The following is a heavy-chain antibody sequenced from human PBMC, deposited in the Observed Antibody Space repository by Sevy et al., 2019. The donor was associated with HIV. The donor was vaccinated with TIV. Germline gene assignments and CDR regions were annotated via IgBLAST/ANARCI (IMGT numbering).Heavy chain of an antibody. J-gene: IGHJ4*02. CDR1: GFTFSTYA. D-gene: IGHD1-1*01. CDR3: ATWNGVDRLGPFDF. V-gene: IGHV3-23*01. Sequence: GGSLRLSCAASGFTFSTYAMSWVRQAPGKGLEWVSTIRAGGDNTYTADSVRGRFTISRDNSQNMVYLQMNSLRVEDTAIYSCATWNGVDRLGPFDFRGQGTLVTVSS. CDR2: IRAGGDNT.